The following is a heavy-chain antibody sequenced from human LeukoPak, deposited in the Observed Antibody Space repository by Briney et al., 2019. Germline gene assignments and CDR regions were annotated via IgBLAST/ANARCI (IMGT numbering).Heavy chain of an antibody. Sequence: GRSLRLSCAASGFTFSSYGMHWVRQAPGKGLEWVAVIWYDGSNKYYADSVKGRFTISRDNSKSTLYLQMNSLRAEDTAVYYCARGTVTPFDYWGQGTLVTVSS. CDR2: IWYDGSNK. CDR3: ARGTVTPFDY. J-gene: IGHJ4*02. D-gene: IGHD4-11*01. CDR1: GFTFSSYG. V-gene: IGHV3-33*01.